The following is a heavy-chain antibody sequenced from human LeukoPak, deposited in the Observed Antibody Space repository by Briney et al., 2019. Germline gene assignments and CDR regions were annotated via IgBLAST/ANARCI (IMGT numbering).Heavy chain of an antibody. J-gene: IGHJ4*02. V-gene: IGHV4-59*01. Sequence: SETLSLTCTVSGGSISSYYWSWIRQPPAKGLEWIGYIYYSGSTNYNPSLQSRVTISVGTSKNQLSLKLSSVTAADTAVYYCARGLDYFDYWGQGTLVTVSS. CDR2: IYYSGST. CDR1: GGSISSYY. CDR3: ARGLDYFDY.